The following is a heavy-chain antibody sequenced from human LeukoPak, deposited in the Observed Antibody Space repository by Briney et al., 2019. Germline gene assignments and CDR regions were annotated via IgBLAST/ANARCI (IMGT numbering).Heavy chain of an antibody. CDR1: GFTFSSYW. CDR2: IKKDGSGK. V-gene: IGHV3-7*01. Sequence: PGGSLRLSCAASGFTFSSYWMSWVRKAPGKGLEWVANIKKDGSGKYYVDSVKGRFTISRDNAKTSLYLQMNSLRAEDTAVYYCARDLSGVTGYTYGRGIDYWGQGTLVTVSS. D-gene: IGHD5-18*01. CDR3: ARDLSGVTGYTYGRGIDY. J-gene: IGHJ4*02.